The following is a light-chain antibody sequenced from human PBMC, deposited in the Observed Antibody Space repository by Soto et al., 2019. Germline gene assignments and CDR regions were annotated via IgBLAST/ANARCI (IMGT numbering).Light chain of an antibody. V-gene: IGKV4-1*01. CDR3: QQYYSSPWT. CDR2: WAS. CDR1: QSVLYSSNNNNY. J-gene: IGKJ1*01. Sequence: DIVMTQSPDSLAVSLGERATINCKSSQSVLYSSNNNNYLAWYQQKGGQPPKLLIYWASTRESGVPDRFSGSGSGTDFTLTISSLQAEDVAVYYCQQYYSSPWTFGQGTKVEIK.